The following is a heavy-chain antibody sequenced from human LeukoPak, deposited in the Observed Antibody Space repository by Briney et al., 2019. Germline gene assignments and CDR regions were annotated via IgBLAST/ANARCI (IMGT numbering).Heavy chain of an antibody. Sequence: GASVKVSCKASGYTFTGYYMHWVRQAPGQGLEWMGWINPNSGGTNYAQKFQGRVTMTRDTSISTAYMELSRLRSDDTAVYYCARAMATISRDAFDIWGQGTMVTVSS. J-gene: IGHJ3*02. CDR2: INPNSGGT. D-gene: IGHD5-24*01. V-gene: IGHV1-2*02. CDR3: ARAMATISRDAFDI. CDR1: GYTFTGYY.